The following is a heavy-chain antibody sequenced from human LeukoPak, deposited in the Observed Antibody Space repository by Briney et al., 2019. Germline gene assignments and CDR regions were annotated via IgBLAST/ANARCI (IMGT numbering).Heavy chain of an antibody. CDR2: IYYSGST. D-gene: IGHD3-10*01. CDR1: GGSISSYY. J-gene: IGHJ6*02. V-gene: IGHV4-59*01. Sequence: SETLSLTCTVSGGSISSYYWSWIRQPPGKGLEWIGYIYYSGSTNYNPSLKSRVTISVDTSKNQFSLKLSSVTAADTAVYYCARVLPYYYGSGSYYGYYYYGMDVWGQGTTVTVSS. CDR3: ARVLPYYYGSGSYYGYYYYGMDV.